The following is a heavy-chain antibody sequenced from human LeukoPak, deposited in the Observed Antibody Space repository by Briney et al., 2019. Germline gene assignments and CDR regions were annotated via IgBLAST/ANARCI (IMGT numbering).Heavy chain of an antibody. J-gene: IGHJ4*02. Sequence: SETLSLTCAVYGGSFSGYYWSWIRQPPGKGLEWIGEINHSGSTNYDPSLKSRVTISVDTSKNQFSLKLSSVTAADTAVYYCARGRGYSGYREFDYWGQGTLVTVSS. D-gene: IGHD5-12*01. CDR2: INHSGST. CDR1: GGSFSGYY. CDR3: ARGRGYSGYREFDY. V-gene: IGHV4-34*01.